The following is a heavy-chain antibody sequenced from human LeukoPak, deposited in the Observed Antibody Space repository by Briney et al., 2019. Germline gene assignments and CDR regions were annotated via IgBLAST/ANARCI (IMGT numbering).Heavy chain of an antibody. V-gene: IGHV5-51*01. D-gene: IGHD2-2*01. J-gene: IGHJ4*02. CDR3: ARGRGYCSSSSCYDFDY. Sequence: GESLKISCTGSGYIFTNYWIAWVRQMPGKGLEWMGIIYPGDSETTYSPSFQGQVTISADKSITTTNLQWSSLKASDTAMYYCARGRGYCSSSSCYDFDYWGQGTLVTAPS. CDR1: GYIFTNYW. CDR2: IYPGDSET.